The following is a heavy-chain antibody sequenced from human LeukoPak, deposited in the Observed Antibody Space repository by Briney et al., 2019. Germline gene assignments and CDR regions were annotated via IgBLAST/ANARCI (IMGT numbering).Heavy chain of an antibody. CDR3: ARDPICDSTSCLDAFDI. J-gene: IGHJ3*02. V-gene: IGHV1-2*02. CDR2: INPNSGGT. CDR1: GYTFTGYY. D-gene: IGHD2-2*01. Sequence: ASVKVSCKASGYTFTGYYMHWVRQAPGQGLEWMGWINPNSGGTNYAQKFQGRVTMTRDTSISTAHMELSRLRSDDTAVYYCARDPICDSTSCLDAFDIWGQGTMVTVSS.